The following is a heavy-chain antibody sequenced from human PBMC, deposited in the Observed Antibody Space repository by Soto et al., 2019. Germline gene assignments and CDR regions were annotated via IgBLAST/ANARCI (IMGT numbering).Heavy chain of an antibody. CDR1: GGSISSGNYY. J-gene: IGHJ5*02. CDR2: IYYNGNT. CDR3: ARAPSTYYYDISGYYYNWFDP. V-gene: IGHV4-30-4*01. D-gene: IGHD3-22*01. Sequence: SETLSLTCSVSGGSISSGNYYWSWIRQAPGKGLEWIGYIYYNGNTYYNPSLESRATMSLDTSKKQFSLKLSSVTAADTAVYYCARAPSTYYYDISGYYYNWFDPWGQGTLVTVSS.